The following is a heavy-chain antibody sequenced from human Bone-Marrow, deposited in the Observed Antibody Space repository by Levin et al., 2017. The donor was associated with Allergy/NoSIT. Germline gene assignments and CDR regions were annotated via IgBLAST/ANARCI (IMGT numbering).Heavy chain of an antibody. CDR2: INPSDDTV. V-gene: IGHV1-46*01. J-gene: IGHJ3*01. D-gene: IGHD1/OR15-1a*01. CDR3: ARDRREQRYDAFDV. Sequence: VKVSCKASGYTFRNYYLYWVRQAPGQGLEWMGIINPSDDTVNYAQKFEGRVTLTRDTSTSTVYMELRSLTSEDTAVYYCARDRREQRYDAFDVWGQGTMVTVSA. CDR1: GYTFRNYY.